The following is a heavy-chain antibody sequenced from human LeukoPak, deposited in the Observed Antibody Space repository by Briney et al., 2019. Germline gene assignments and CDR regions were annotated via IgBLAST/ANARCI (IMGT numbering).Heavy chain of an antibody. CDR2: IRSKAYGGTI. CDR3: SRDAVAGDY. V-gene: IGHV3-49*03. CDR1: GFTFGDYA. J-gene: IGHJ4*02. Sequence: PGRSLRLSCTASGFTFGDYAMSWFRQAPGKGLEWVGSIRSKAYGGTIEYAASVKGRFTISRDDSKSIAYLQMNSLKTEDTAMYFCSRDAVAGDYWGQGTLVTVSS. D-gene: IGHD6-19*01.